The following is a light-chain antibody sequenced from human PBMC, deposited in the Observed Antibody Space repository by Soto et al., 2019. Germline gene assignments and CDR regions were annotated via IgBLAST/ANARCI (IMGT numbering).Light chain of an antibody. Sequence: EIVMTQSPATLSVSPGERATLSCRASQTVGSNIAWYQQKPGQAPRLLIHGASNRATGLSARFSGTGSGTEFALTISSLQSEDFAVYYCQQYHNWPPQYAFGQGTRLQIK. CDR3: QQYHNWPPQYA. CDR2: GAS. J-gene: IGKJ2*01. V-gene: IGKV3-15*01. CDR1: QTVGSN.